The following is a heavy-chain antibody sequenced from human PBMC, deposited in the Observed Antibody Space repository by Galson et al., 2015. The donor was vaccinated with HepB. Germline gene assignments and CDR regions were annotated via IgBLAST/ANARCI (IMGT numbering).Heavy chain of an antibody. CDR1: GFTFSSYG. V-gene: IGHV3-33*01. J-gene: IGHJ4*02. CDR2: IWYDGSNK. Sequence: SLRLSCAASGFTFSSYGMHWVRQAPGKGLEWVAVIWYDGSNKYYADSVKGRFTISRDNSKNTLYLQMNSLRAEDTAVYYCARDLHGPSGHTVTRGIDYWGQGTLVTVSS. D-gene: IGHD4-17*01. CDR3: ARDLHGPSGHTVTRGIDY.